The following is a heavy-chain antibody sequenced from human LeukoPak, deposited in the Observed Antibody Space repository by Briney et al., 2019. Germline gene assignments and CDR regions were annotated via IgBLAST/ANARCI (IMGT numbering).Heavy chain of an antibody. Sequence: HPGGSLRLSCAASGFTFSSYATSWVRQAPGKGLEWVSAISGSGGSTYYADSVKGRFTISRDNSKNTLCLQMNSLRAEDTAVYYCAKDRYGDYLNWFDPWGQGTLVTVSS. CDR3: AKDRYGDYLNWFDP. CDR2: ISGSGGST. D-gene: IGHD4-17*01. V-gene: IGHV3-23*01. J-gene: IGHJ5*02. CDR1: GFTFSSYA.